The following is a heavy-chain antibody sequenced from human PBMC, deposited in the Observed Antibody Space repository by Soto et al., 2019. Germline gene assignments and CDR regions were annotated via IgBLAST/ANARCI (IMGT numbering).Heavy chain of an antibody. CDR3: ARTYYDFWSGYYTGLGLDP. V-gene: IGHV4-59*08. CDR1: GGSISSYY. Sequence: PSETLSLTCTVSGGSISSYYWSWIRQPPGKGLEWIGYIYYSGSTNYNPSLKSRVTISVDTSKNQFSLKLSSVTAADTAVYYCARTYYDFWSGYYTGLGLDPWGQGTLVTVSS. CDR2: IYYSGST. J-gene: IGHJ5*02. D-gene: IGHD3-3*01.